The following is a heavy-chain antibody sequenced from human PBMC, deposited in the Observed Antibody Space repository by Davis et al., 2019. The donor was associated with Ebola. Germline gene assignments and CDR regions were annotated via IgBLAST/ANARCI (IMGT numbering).Heavy chain of an antibody. J-gene: IGHJ4*02. V-gene: IGHV4-59*01. CDR3: ARDKRVVVGAIDY. CDR1: GASLTNYH. Sequence: MPSETLSLTCTVSGASLTNYHWSWCRQSPGRGLECIGYVFYTGTTYYNPSFKSRVTISVDTSKNQFSLRLDSVTAADTAVYFCARDKRVVVGAIDYWGQGTLVTVSS. D-gene: IGHD3-10*01. CDR2: VFYTGTT.